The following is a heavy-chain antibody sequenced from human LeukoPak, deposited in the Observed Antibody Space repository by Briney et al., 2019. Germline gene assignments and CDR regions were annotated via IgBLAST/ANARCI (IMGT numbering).Heavy chain of an antibody. CDR3: ASYPRYVSTPPFDY. J-gene: IGHJ4*02. V-gene: IGHV1-2*02. CDR1: GYTFTGYY. CDR2: INPNTGDT. Sequence: ASVKVSCKASGYTFTGYYLHWVRQAPGQRLEWMGWINPNTGDTESAQNFQGRVTMTWDTTISTAYLELTRLTSDDTAVYYCASYPRYVSTPPFDYWGQGTLVTVSS. D-gene: IGHD2-15*01.